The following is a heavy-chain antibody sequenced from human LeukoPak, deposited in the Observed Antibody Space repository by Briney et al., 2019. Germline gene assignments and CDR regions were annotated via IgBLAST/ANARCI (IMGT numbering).Heavy chain of an antibody. CDR1: GFSFSSYE. V-gene: IGHV3-48*03. Sequence: GGSLRLSCAASGFSFSSYEMNWVRQAPGKGLEWVSYISSSGSTIYDADSVKGRFTISRDNAKNSLNLQMNSLRAEDTAAYYCAREITYYGMDVWGQGTTVTVSS. CDR2: ISSSGSTI. J-gene: IGHJ6*02. D-gene: IGHD3-16*01. CDR3: AREITYYGMDV.